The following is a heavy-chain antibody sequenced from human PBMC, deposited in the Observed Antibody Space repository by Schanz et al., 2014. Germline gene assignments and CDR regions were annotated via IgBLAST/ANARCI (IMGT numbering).Heavy chain of an antibody. CDR2: INAHTGNT. CDR1: GYIFGSHG. V-gene: IGHV1-18*01. J-gene: IGHJ3*02. CDR3: ARVHIATYNYNSPGAFDI. Sequence: QLMQSGSEVRKPGASVKVSCKASGYIFGSHGMTWVRQAPGQGPELMGWINAHTGNTQYAQKFQGRGNMTRDTVTTTVHLELTRLRTDDTAIYYCARVHIATYNYNSPGAFDIWGQGTRVTVSS. D-gene: IGHD1-20*01.